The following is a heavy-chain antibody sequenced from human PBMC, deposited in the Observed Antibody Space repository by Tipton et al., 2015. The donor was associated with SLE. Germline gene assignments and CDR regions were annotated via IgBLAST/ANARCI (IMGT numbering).Heavy chain of an antibody. J-gene: IGHJ4*02. D-gene: IGHD6-13*01. Sequence: LRLSCTVSGGSVGNYYWSWIRQSPGKGLEWIGYIHYTGSTEYNPSLKSRVTISVDTSTSTVYMELSSLRSEDTAVYYCARLSGAAAVPYSLDYWGQGTLVTVSS. V-gene: IGHV4-59*02. CDR1: GGSVGNYY. CDR3: ARLSGAAAVPYSLDY. CDR2: IHYTGST.